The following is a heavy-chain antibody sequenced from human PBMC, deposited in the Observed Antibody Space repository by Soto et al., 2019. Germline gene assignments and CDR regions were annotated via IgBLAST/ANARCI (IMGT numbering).Heavy chain of an antibody. CDR1: GGSISSYY. V-gene: IGHV4-4*07. CDR2: SYTSGST. Sequence: QVQLQESGPGLVKPSETLSLTCTASGGSISSYYWSWIRQPAGKGLEWIGRSYTSGSTNYNPSLKIRVPMSVDTSKHQISLKLSSVTAADTAVYYCARDVEGMGYNWFDPWGQGTLVTVSS. J-gene: IGHJ5*02. D-gene: IGHD3-10*01. CDR3: ARDVEGMGYNWFDP.